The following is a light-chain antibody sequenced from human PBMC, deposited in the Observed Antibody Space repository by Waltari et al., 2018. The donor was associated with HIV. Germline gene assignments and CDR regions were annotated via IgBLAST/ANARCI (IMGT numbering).Light chain of an antibody. CDR2: DAT. CDR1: TNDIGTSTL. J-gene: IGLJ2*01. V-gene: IGLV2-14*03. CDR3: SSYTASSALEI. Sequence: QSALTQPASVPGYPGQWLTDPCTGSTNDIGTSTLASWHQQHPSKAPKPVIYDATSRPSRVSDRFSVSKSGNTASLTISGLRAEDDAHYYCSSYTASSALEIFGGGTKVTVL.